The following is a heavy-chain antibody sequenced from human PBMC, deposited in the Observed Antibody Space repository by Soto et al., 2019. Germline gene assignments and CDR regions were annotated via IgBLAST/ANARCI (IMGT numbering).Heavy chain of an antibody. CDR2: IYSGGST. J-gene: IGHJ6*02. CDR3: ARATGRFYYYGMDV. CDR1: GFTVSSNY. Sequence: GGSLRLSCAASGFTVSSNYMSWVRQAPGKGLEWVSVIYSGGSTYYADSVKGRFTISRDNSKNTLYLQMNSLRAEDTAVYYCARATGRFYYYGMDVRGQGTTVTVSS. V-gene: IGHV3-53*01. D-gene: IGHD1-26*01.